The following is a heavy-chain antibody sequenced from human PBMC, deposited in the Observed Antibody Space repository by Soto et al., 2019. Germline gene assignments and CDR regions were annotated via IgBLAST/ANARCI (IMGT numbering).Heavy chain of an antibody. V-gene: IGHV4-59*01. CDR3: ARAGQVLRYFDWLSGTRYYYYYYMDV. Sequence: SETLSLTCTVSGGSISSYYWSWIRQPPGKGLEWIGYIYYSGSTNYNPSLKSRVTISVDTSKNQFSLKLSSVTAADTAVYYCARAGQVLRYFDWLSGTRYYYYYYMDVWGKGTTVTSP. CDR2: IYYSGST. CDR1: GGSISSYY. J-gene: IGHJ6*03. D-gene: IGHD3-9*01.